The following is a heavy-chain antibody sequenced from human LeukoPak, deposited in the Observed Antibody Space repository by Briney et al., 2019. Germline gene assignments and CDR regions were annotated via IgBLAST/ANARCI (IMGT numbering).Heavy chain of an antibody. V-gene: IGHV4-59*01. D-gene: IGHD1-1*01. CDR1: GVSISSYY. CDR3: ARGEDWKSTTFDY. CDR2: IYYSGST. J-gene: IGHJ4*02. Sequence: SETLSPTCTVSGVSISSYYWSWIRQPPGKGLEWIGHIYYSGSTNYNPSLKSRVTISVDTSKSQFSLKLSSVTAADTAVYYCARGEDWKSTTFDYWGQGTLVTVSS.